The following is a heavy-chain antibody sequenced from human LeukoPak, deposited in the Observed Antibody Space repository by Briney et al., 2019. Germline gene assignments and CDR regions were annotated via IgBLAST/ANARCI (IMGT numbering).Heavy chain of an antibody. CDR3: AKSSLVVVTAGDY. V-gene: IGHV3-23*01. CDR1: GFTFSSYA. Sequence: PGGSLRLSCAASGFTFSSYAMSWVRQAPGKGLEWVSAISGSGGSTYYADSVKGRFTISRDNPKNTLYLQMNSLRAEGTAVYYCAKSSLVVVTAGDYWGQGTLVTVSS. CDR2: ISGSGGST. J-gene: IGHJ4*02. D-gene: IGHD2-21*02.